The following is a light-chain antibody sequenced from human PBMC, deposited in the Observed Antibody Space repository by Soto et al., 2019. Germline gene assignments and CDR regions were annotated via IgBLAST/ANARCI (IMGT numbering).Light chain of an antibody. CDR1: QSLLHSNGYTY. J-gene: IGKJ4*01. V-gene: IGKV2-28*01. Sequence: EIVMTQSPLSLPVTPGEPASISCRSSQSLLHSNGYTYLDWYLQKPGQSPQLLIYMGSNRASGVPDRFSGSGSGTDFTLKISRVEAEDVGVYYCMQTLQSRTFGGGTKVAIK. CDR3: MQTLQSRT. CDR2: MGS.